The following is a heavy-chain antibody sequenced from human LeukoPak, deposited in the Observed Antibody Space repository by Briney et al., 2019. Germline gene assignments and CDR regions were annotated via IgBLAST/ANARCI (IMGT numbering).Heavy chain of an antibody. CDR2: ISGSGDNT. Sequence: GGSLRLSCAASGFTFSSYAMSWVRQVPGKGLEWVSVISGSGDNTYYADSVKGRFTISRDNSKNMLYLQMNSLRAEDAAVYYCAKWKYSDSGIDDYWGQGTLVTVSS. J-gene: IGHJ4*02. V-gene: IGHV3-23*01. CDR1: GFTFSSYA. CDR3: AKWKYSDSGIDDY. D-gene: IGHD5-12*01.